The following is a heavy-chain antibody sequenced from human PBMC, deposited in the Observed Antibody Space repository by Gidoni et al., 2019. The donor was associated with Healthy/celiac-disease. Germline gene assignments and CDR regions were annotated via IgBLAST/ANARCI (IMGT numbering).Heavy chain of an antibody. CDR3: ARAPRYSSSWYPEYFQH. D-gene: IGHD6-13*01. V-gene: IGHV1-18*01. J-gene: IGHJ1*01. CDR1: GYTFTSYG. CDR2: ISPYNGNT. Sequence: QVQLAQSGAEVKKPGASVKVSCKASGYTFTSYGIRWVRQAPGQGLEWMGWISPYNGNTNYAQKLQGRVTMTTDTSTSTAYMELRSLRADDTAVYYCARAPRYSSSWYPEYFQHWGQGTLVTVSS.